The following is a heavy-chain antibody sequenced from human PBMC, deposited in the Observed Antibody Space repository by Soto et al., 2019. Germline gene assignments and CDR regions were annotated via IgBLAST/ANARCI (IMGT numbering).Heavy chain of an antibody. V-gene: IGHV1-3*01. J-gene: IGHJ4*02. CDR2: INAGNGNT. Sequence: QVQLVQSGAEVKKPGASVKVSCKASGYTFTRYAMHWVRQAPGQRLEWMGWINAGNGNTKYSQKFQGRVTITRDTSASTAYRELSSLRSEDTAVYYCAKSATVPAAIAYWGQGTLVTVSS. CDR1: GYTFTRYA. CDR3: AKSATVPAAIAY. D-gene: IGHD2-2*02.